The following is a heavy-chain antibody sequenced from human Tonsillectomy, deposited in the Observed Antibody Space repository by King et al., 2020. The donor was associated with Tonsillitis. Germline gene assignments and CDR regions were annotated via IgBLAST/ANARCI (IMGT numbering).Heavy chain of an antibody. D-gene: IGHD3-10*01. CDR2: ISGSGGRT. V-gene: IGHV3-23*04. Sequence: VQLVESGGGLVQPGGSLRLSCAASGFTFSSYAMSWVRQAPGKGLEWVSAISGSGGRTYYADSVKGRFTISRDNSKNTLYLQMNSLRAEDTAVFYCAIDTDSGSPTFYYFDYWRQGTLVTVSS. J-gene: IGHJ4*02. CDR3: AIDTDSGSPTFYYFDY. CDR1: GFTFSSYA.